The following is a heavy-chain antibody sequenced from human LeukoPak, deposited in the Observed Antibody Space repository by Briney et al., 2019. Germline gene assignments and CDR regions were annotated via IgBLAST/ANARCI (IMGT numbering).Heavy chain of an antibody. V-gene: IGHV3-23*01. CDR3: AKDYRIGYSDHFDY. D-gene: IGHD2-21*01. CDR1: GFRFSGYW. J-gene: IGHJ4*02. Sequence: GGSLRLSCAASGFRFSGYWMTWVRQAPERGLEWVSGIYESGQTTHYADSVKGRFSISRDNSKSTLYLQMDSLRGEDTAIYYCAKDYRIGYSDHFDYWGQGALVTVSS. CDR2: IYESGQTT.